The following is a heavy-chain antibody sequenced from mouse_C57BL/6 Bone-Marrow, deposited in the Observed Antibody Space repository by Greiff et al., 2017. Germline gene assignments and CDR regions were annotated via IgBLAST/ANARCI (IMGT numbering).Heavy chain of an antibody. Sequence: QVQLQQPGAELVKPGASVKLSCKASGYTFTSYWMQWVKPRPGQGLEWIGEIDPSDSYTNYNHKFKGKATLTVDTSSSTAYMQLSSLTSEDSAVYYCARPFSYWYFDYWGQGTTLTVSS. J-gene: IGHJ2*01. CDR3: ARPFSYWYFDY. CDR2: IDPSDSYT. V-gene: IGHV1-50*01. CDR1: GYTFTSYW. D-gene: IGHD2-10*01.